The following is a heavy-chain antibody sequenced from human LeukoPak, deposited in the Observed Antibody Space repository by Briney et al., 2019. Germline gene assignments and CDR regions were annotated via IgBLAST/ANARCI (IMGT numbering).Heavy chain of an antibody. CDR3: ARLGYSYGYYFDY. CDR2: IYYSGST. V-gene: IGHV4-39*07. J-gene: IGHJ4*02. CDR1: GDSISTSSYY. D-gene: IGHD5-18*01. Sequence: SETLSLTCTVSGDSISTSSYYWGWIRQPPGKGLEWIGTIYYSGSTYYNPSLKSRVTISVDTSKTQFSLKLNSVTAADTAVYYCARLGYSYGYYFDYWGQGTLVTVSS.